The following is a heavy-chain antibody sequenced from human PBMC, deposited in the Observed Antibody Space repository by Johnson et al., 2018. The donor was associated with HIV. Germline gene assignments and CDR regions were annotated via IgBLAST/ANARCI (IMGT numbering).Heavy chain of an antibody. CDR1: GFTFDDYA. V-gene: IGHV3-9*01. CDR3: VRGGYSGYDSGAFDI. J-gene: IGHJ3*02. Sequence: VHLVESGGGLVQPGRSLRLSCAASGFTFDDYAMHWVRQAPGKGLEWVSGISWNSGSIGYADSVKGRFTISRDNAKNSLYLQMNSLRAEDTAVYYCVRGGYSGYDSGAFDIWGQGTMVTVSS. D-gene: IGHD5-12*01. CDR2: ISWNSGSI.